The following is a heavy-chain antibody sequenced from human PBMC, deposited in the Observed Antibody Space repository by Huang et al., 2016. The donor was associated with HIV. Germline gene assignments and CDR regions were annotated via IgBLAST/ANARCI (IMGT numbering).Heavy chain of an antibody. Sequence: QVQLVQSGAEVKKPGSSVKVSCKASGGSFRNFAIGWVRQAPGQGLEWRGACIPTLGTANYAQKFQGRVTIIADESTSTAYMELSSLRSEDTAVYYCATVDYYDTSGPQRGYFDNWGQGTLVTVSS. CDR1: GGSFRNFA. CDR3: ATVDYYDTSGPQRGYFDN. V-gene: IGHV1-69*01. CDR2: CIPTLGTA. D-gene: IGHD3-22*01. J-gene: IGHJ4*02.